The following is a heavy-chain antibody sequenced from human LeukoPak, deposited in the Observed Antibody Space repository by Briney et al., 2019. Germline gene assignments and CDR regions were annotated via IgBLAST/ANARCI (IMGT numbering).Heavy chain of an antibody. J-gene: IGHJ4*02. CDR1: GFTLSKYW. D-gene: IGHD2-2*03. Sequence: PGGSLRLSCATSGFTLSKYWVTWLRQAPGKGLEWVANIKQDGSEMHYADAVMGRFTISRDNAKASLLLQMNSLRAEDTAVYYCARDDRYGYYDYWGQGTLVTVSS. V-gene: IGHV3-7*01. CDR3: ARDDRYGYYDY. CDR2: IKQDGSEM.